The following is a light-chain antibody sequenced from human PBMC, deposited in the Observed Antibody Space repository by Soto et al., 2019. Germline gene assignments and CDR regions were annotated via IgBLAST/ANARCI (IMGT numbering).Light chain of an antibody. V-gene: IGKV3-15*01. CDR2: SAS. J-gene: IGKJ5*01. Sequence: EVIMTQSPATLSVSPGXRATLSCRASQSLSRNLAWYQQKPGQAPRLLISSASTRATGIPARFSGSGSGTEFILTISILQSEDFAVYYCHQYNHWPMTFGQGTRLEIK. CDR1: QSLSRN. CDR3: HQYNHWPMT.